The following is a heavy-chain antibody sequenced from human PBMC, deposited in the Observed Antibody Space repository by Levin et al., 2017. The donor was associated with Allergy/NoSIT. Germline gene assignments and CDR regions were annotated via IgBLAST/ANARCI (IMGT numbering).Heavy chain of an antibody. J-gene: IGHJ4*02. V-gene: IGHV3-74*01. CDR3: TRSHSGYDPVTFDS. CDR1: GFTLSSYW. CDR2: INSDGSGI. Sequence: GGSLRLSCAASGFTLSSYWMHWVRQAPGKGPVWLSRINSDGSGISYADSVKGRLTISRDNSKNTLYLQMNSLRVDDTAVYYCTRSHSGYDPVTFDSWGQGILVTVSS. D-gene: IGHD5-12*01.